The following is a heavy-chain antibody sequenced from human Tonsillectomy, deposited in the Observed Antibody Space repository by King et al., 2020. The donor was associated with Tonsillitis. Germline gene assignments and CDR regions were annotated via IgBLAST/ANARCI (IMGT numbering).Heavy chain of an antibody. J-gene: IGHJ6*03. CDR1: GFTFDDYA. CDR2: ISGGGGST. CDR3: AQSRSYYDFWSGSQDYYYMDV. Sequence: VQLVESGGGVVQPGGSLRLSCAASGFTFDDYAMHWVRQAPGQGLEWGSLISGGGGSTYYADSVKGRFAISRDNSKNSLYLQINRLRTEDTALHYCAQSRSYYDFWSGSQDYYYMDVWGKGTTVTVSS. V-gene: IGHV3-43*02. D-gene: IGHD3-3*01.